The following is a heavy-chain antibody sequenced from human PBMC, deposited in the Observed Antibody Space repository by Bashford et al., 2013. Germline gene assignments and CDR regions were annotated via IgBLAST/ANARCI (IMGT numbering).Heavy chain of an antibody. Sequence: SWVRQQPGKGLEWIGYIYYSGAAHYNPSLKSRVTLSVDTSKNQFSLNLDSITAADTAVYYCAREVINIALTAPNDAFDIWGHGTVVTVSS. CDR2: IYYSGAA. J-gene: IGHJ3*02. D-gene: IGHD2-21*02. CDR3: AREVINIALTAPNDAFDI. V-gene: IGHV4-31*02.